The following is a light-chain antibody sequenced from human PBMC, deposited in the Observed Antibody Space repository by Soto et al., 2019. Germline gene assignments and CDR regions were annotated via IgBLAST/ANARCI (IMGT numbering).Light chain of an antibody. CDR1: QSVLYSSNNKNY. V-gene: IGKV4-1*01. CDR3: QQYYSTPLP. J-gene: IGKJ3*01. CDR2: WAS. Sequence: DIVMTQSPDSLAVSLGERATINCKSSQSVLYSSNNKNYLAWYQQKPGQPPKLLIYWASTRESRVPDRFSGSGSGTDFTLTISSLQAEDVAVYYCQQYYSTPLPFGPGTKVDIK.